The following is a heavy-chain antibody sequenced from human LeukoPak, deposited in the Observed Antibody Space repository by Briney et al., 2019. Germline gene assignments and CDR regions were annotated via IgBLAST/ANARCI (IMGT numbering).Heavy chain of an antibody. CDR2: IYYRGST. V-gene: IGHV4-30-4*01. CDR3: VREILYCSGGSCYRGPFDN. J-gene: IGHJ4*02. Sequence: SQTLSLTCTVSGGSISSGDYYWSWIRQPPGKGLEWIGYIYYRGSTCYNPSLKSRVTISVDTSKNQFSLKLNSVTAADTAVYYCVREILYCSGGSCYRGPFDNWGQGTLVTVSA. D-gene: IGHD2-15*01. CDR1: GGSISSGDYY.